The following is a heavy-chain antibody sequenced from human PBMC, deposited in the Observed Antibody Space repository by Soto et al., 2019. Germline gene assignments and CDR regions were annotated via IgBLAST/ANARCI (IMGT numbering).Heavy chain of an antibody. Sequence: QVQLVESGGGVVQPGRSVRLSCAASGFTFSSFGMHWVRQAPGKGLEWVAIISYDGSNRYYGDSVKGRITISRDNSKNTVYLEMNSRRVEDTAVYYCAKGGVPAGMPGYYYMDVWGKGIAVNISS. CDR3: AKGGVPAGMPGYYYMDV. D-gene: IGHD2-2*01. V-gene: IGHV3-30*18. J-gene: IGHJ6*03. CDR1: GFTFSSFG. CDR2: ISYDGSNR.